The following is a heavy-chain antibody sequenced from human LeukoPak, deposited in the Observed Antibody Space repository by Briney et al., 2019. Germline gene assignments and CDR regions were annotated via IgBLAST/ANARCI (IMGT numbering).Heavy chain of an antibody. J-gene: IGHJ4*02. CDR1: GFTFRSYA. Sequence: GGSLRLSCAVSGFTFRSYAMKWVRQAPGKGLEWVSAITADGSSTHYTISVKGRFIISRDTPKNTLYLQMNRLRAEDTAVYYCARGGNYFDYWGQGTLVTVSS. D-gene: IGHD3-16*01. CDR3: ARGGNYFDY. CDR2: ITADGSST. V-gene: IGHV3-23*01.